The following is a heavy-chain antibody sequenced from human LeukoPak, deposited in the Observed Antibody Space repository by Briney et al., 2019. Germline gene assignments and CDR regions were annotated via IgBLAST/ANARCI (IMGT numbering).Heavy chain of an antibody. V-gene: IGHV1-46*01. CDR2: INPSGGST. Sequence: ASVKVSCKASGYTFTSYYMHWVRQAPGQGLEWMGIINPSGGSTNYAQKFQGRVTMTRDTSTSTVYMELSSLRSEDTAVYYCARGGDYYYDSSGYFDYWGQGTLVTVSS. CDR3: ARGGDYYYDSSGYFDY. J-gene: IGHJ4*02. D-gene: IGHD3-22*01. CDR1: GYTFTSYY.